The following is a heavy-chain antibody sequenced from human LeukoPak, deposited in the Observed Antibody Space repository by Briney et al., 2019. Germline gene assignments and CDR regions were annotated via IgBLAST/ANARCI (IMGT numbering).Heavy chain of an antibody. D-gene: IGHD5-18*01. CDR1: GYTFTGYY. V-gene: IGHV1-2*02. CDR3: ARDGVGDTATYYYYYMDV. CDR2: INPNSGGT. J-gene: IGHJ6*03. Sequence: ASVKVSCKASGYTFTGYYMHWVRQAPGQGLEWMGWINPNSGGTNYAQKFQGRVTMTRDTSISTAYMELSRLRPDDTAVYYCARDGVGDTATYYYYYMDVWGKGTTVTISS.